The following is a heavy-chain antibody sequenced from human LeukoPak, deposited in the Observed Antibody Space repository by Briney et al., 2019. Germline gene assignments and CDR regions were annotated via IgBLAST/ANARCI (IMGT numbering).Heavy chain of an antibody. CDR1: GFTFSSYS. V-gene: IGHV3-7*01. Sequence: GGSLRLSCAASGFTFSSYSMNWVRQAPGKGLEWVAHIKEDGGEKYHVDPVKGRFTISRDNAKNSLYLQMNSLRAEDTAMYYCVRDRGYCSGGTCYALWDYWGQGTLVTVSS. D-gene: IGHD2-15*01. J-gene: IGHJ4*02. CDR2: IKEDGGEK. CDR3: VRDRGYCSGGTCYALWDY.